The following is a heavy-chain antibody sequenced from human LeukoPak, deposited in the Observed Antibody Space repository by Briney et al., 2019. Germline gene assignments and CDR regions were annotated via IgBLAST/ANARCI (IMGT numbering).Heavy chain of an antibody. J-gene: IGHJ4*02. CDR2: ISGSGGST. Sequence: PGRSLRLSCAASGFTFSSYAMSWVRQAPGKGLEWVSAISGSGGSTYYADSVKGRFTISRDNSKNTLYLQMNSLRAEDTAVYYCAKVIYYDSSGYIDYWGQGTLVTVSS. CDR3: AKVIYYDSSGYIDY. D-gene: IGHD3-22*01. V-gene: IGHV3-23*01. CDR1: GFTFSSYA.